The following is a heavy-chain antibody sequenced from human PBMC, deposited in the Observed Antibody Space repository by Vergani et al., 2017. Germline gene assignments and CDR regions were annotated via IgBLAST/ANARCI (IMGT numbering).Heavy chain of an antibody. V-gene: IGHV3-11*06. CDR3: ARAAGYSSGWADY. CDR2: ISSSSSYT. Sequence: QVQLVESGGGLVKPGGSLRLSCAASGFTFSDYYMSWIRQAPGKGLEWFSYISSSSSYTNYADSVKGRFTISRDNAKNSLYLQMNSLRAEDPAVYYCARAAGYSSGWADYWGQGTLVTVSS. J-gene: IGHJ4*02. CDR1: GFTFSDYY. D-gene: IGHD6-19*01.